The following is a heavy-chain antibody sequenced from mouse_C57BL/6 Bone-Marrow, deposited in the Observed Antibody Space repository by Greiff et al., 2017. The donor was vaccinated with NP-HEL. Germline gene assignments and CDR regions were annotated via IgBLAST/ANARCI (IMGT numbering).Heavy chain of an antibody. D-gene: IGHD2-4*01. CDR3: TRWPTMITPSYAMDY. CDR2: IYPGNSDT. Sequence: VQLKQSGTVLARPGASVKMSCKTSGYTFTSYWMHWVKQRPGQGLEWIGAIYPGNSDTSYNQKFKGKAKLTAVTSASTAYMELSSLTNEDSAVYYCTRWPTMITPSYAMDYWGQGTSVTVSS. V-gene: IGHV1-5*01. CDR1: GYTFTSYW. J-gene: IGHJ4*01.